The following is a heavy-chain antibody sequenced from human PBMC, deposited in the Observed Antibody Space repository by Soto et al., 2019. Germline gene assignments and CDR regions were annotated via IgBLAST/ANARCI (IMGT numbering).Heavy chain of an antibody. J-gene: IGHJ5*02. CDR2: FCYTGST. CDR1: GGPISGRC. CDR3: AKSHYDSSGYYIIDH. V-gene: IGHV4-59*01. D-gene: IGHD3-22*01. Sequence: KPSETLSLTCTVSGGPISGRCWSWVRQSPGKGLEWIGYFCYTGSTNYNPSLKSRVTISVDRSKTQCSLKLTSVTAADTAVYYCAKSHYDSSGYYIIDHWGQGTLVTVSS.